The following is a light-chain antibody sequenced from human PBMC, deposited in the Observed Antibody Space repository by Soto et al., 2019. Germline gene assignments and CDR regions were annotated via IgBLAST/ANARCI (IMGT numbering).Light chain of an antibody. V-gene: IGKV1-12*01. J-gene: IGKJ4*01. CDR2: AAS. CDR3: QQADSFPLS. CDR1: QSIYKW. Sequence: DIQMTQSPSSVSASIGDRVTISCRASQSIYKWLVWYQQKPRKAPKLLIYAASSLQSGVPSRLSGSGYGTDFTLTISSRQPEDFATYYCQQADSFPLSFGGGTKVEI.